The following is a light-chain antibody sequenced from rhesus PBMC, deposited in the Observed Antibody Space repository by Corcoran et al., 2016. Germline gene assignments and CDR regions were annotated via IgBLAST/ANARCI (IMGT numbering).Light chain of an antibody. V-gene: IGKV1-36*02. J-gene: IGKJ4*01. CDR2: AAY. CDR3: LQGYSTPLT. Sequence: DIQMTQSPSSLSASVGDRVTITCRASQGISDYLSWYQPKPRKAPKSLIYAAYSLESVVPIKFSGSGSVTEFTITISSRQPEDFAAYYGLQGYSTPLTFGGGTKVGLK. CDR1: QGISDY.